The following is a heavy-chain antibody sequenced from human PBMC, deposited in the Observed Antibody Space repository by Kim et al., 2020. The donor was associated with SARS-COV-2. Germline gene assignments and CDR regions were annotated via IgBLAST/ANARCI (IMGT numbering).Heavy chain of an antibody. Sequence: GESLKISCKGSGYSFTSYWISWVRQMPGKGLEWMGRIDPSDSYTNYSPSFQGHVTISADKSISTAYLQWSSLKASDTAMYYCARAPPSLIAAAYYFDYWGQGTLVTVSS. D-gene: IGHD6-13*01. CDR1: GYSFTSYW. CDR3: ARAPPSLIAAAYYFDY. V-gene: IGHV5-10-1*01. J-gene: IGHJ4*02. CDR2: IDPSDSYT.